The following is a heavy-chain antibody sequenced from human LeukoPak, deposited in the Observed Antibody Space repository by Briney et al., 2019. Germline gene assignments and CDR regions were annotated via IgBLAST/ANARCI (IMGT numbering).Heavy chain of an antibody. CDR2: FDPEDGEK. CDR3: ATETVGMTTVIEYYFDY. V-gene: IGHV1-24*01. J-gene: IGHJ4*02. D-gene: IGHD4-17*01. Sequence: GASVKVSCKVSGYTLTELSMHWVRQAPGKGRAWMGGFDPEDGEKIYAQKFQGRVTMTEDTSTDTAYMELSSLRSEDTAVYYCATETVGMTTVIEYYFDYWGQGTLVTVSS. CDR1: GYTLTELS.